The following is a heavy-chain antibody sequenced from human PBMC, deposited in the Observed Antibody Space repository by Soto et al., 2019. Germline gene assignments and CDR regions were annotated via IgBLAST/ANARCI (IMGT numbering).Heavy chain of an antibody. D-gene: IGHD3-10*01. Sequence: QPGGSLRLSCAASGFTFSSYAMSWVRQAPGKGLEWVSAISGSGGSTYYADSVKGRFTISRDNSKNTLYLQMNSLRAEDTAVYYCAKDQDYYGSGSYSYYFDYWGQGTLVTVSS. CDR3: AKDQDYYGSGSYSYYFDY. V-gene: IGHV3-23*01. CDR1: GFTFSSYA. J-gene: IGHJ4*02. CDR2: ISGSGGST.